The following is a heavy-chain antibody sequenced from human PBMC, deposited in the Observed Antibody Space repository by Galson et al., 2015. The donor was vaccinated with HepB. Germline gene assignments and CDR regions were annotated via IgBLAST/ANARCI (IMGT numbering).Heavy chain of an antibody. D-gene: IGHD4-17*01. J-gene: IGHJ4*02. V-gene: IGHV3-9*01. CDR2: ISWNSGSI. CDR1: GFTFDDYA. CDR3: ARDSTTGGEFDY. Sequence: SLRLSCAASGFTFDDYAMHWVRQAPGKGLEWVSGISWNSGSIGYADPVKGRFTISRDNAKNSLYLQISSLRAEDTAIYYCARDSTTGGEFDYWGQGTQVTVSS.